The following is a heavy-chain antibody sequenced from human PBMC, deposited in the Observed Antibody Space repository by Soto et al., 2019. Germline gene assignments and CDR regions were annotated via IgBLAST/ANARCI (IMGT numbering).Heavy chain of an antibody. D-gene: IGHD5-12*01. V-gene: IGHV1-69*13. CDR1: GGTFSSYA. CDR2: IIPIFGTA. Sequence: ASVKVSCKASGGTFSSYAISWVRQAPGQGLEWMGGIIPIFGTANYAQKFQGRVTITADESTSTAYMELSSLRSEDTAVYYCARDPVVGYTQAYYFDYWGQGTLVTVSS. CDR3: ARDPVVGYTQAYYFDY. J-gene: IGHJ4*02.